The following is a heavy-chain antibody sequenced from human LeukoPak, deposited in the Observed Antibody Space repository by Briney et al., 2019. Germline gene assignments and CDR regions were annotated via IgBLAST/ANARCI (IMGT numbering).Heavy chain of an antibody. CDR2: INHNGNVN. Sequence: GGSLRLSCAASGFTFSNYWMTWVRQSPGKGLEWVASINHNGNVNYYVDSVKGRFTISRDNAKNSLYLQMSNLRAEDTAVYFCARGGGLDVWGQGATVTVSS. CDR3: ARGGGLDV. D-gene: IGHD3-16*01. V-gene: IGHV3-7*03. J-gene: IGHJ6*02. CDR1: GFTFSNYW.